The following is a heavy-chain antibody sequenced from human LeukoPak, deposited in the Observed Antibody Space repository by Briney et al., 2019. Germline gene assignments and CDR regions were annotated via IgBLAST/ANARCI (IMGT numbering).Heavy chain of an antibody. V-gene: IGHV3-74*01. CDR3: VRDPPECELPQDY. CDR1: GFTFSTFW. Sequence: GGSLRLSCAASGFTFSTFWMHWVRQAPGKGLVWVSRINSDGSSTSYADSVKGRFTISRDNAKNTLYLQMNSLRAEDTAVYYCVRDPPECELPQDYWGRGTLVAVSS. J-gene: IGHJ4*02. D-gene: IGHD1-26*01. CDR2: INSDGSST.